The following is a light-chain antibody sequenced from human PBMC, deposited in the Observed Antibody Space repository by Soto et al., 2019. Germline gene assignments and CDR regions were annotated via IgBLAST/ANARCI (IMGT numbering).Light chain of an antibody. V-gene: IGKV1-9*01. J-gene: IGKJ4*01. CDR2: PAS. Sequence: IQLTQSPSSLYASVGDRVTITCRASEGIIGRLAWYQRKPGKVPTLLISPASSFQSGVPSRFSGSASGTDFSLAITSLQPEDFGTYCCLQLYRYPLTFGGGTTVEIK. CDR1: EGIIGR. CDR3: LQLYRYPLT.